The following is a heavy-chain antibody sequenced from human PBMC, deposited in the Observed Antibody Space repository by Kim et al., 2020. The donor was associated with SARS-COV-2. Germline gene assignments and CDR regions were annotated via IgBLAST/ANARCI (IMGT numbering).Heavy chain of an antibody. CDR2: ISGSGGST. Sequence: GGSLRLSCAASGFTFSSYAMSWVRQAPGKGLEWVSAISGSGGSTYYADSVKGRFTISRDNSKNTLYLQMNSLRAEDTAVYYCAKVQGIVVVITSDAFDIWGQGTMVTVSS. CDR1: GFTFSSYA. D-gene: IGHD3-22*01. J-gene: IGHJ3*02. V-gene: IGHV3-23*01. CDR3: AKVQGIVVVITSDAFDI.